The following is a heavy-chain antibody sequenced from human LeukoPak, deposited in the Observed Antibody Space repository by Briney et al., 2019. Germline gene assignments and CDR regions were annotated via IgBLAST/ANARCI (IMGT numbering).Heavy chain of an antibody. J-gene: IGHJ6*03. D-gene: IGHD6-25*01. CDR1: GFTFSNYG. CDR2: IRYDGSKK. Sequence: GGSLRLSCAASGFTFSNYGMHWVRRAPGKALEWVTFIRYDGSKKYYADSVKGRFTISRDNSDNTVSLQMHSLTAEDTAIYYCARFPGSAEYRHYYYMDVWGKGTTVTVSS. CDR3: ARFPGSAEYRHYYYMDV. V-gene: IGHV3-30*02.